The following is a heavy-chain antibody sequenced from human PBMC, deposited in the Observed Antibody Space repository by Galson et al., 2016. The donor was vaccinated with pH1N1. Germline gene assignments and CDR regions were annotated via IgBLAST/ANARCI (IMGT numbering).Heavy chain of an antibody. CDR1: GFTFSGLE. CDR2: ITTGGDSL. J-gene: IGHJ6*02. V-gene: IGHV3-48*03. CDR3: ARDYYYYYGMDV. Sequence: SLRLSCAASGFTFSGLELTWVRQAPGKGLEWISYITTGGDSLYYAASVKGRFTISRDNAKNSLYLQRNSLRVEETAVNYCARDYYYYYGMDVWGQGTTVTVSS.